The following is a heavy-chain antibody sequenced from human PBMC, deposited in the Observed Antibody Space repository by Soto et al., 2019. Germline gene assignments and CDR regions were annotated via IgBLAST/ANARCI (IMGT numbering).Heavy chain of an antibody. CDR1: GFTFSSYS. D-gene: IGHD3-22*01. J-gene: IGHJ6*02. Sequence: GGSLRLSCAASGFTFSSYSMNWVRQAPGKGLEWVSSISSSSSYIYYADSVKGRFTISRDNATNSLYLQMSSLRAEDTAVYYCAGSGYSQGYYYYGMDVWGQGTTVTVS. CDR3: AGSGYSQGYYYYGMDV. CDR2: ISSSSSYI. V-gene: IGHV3-21*04.